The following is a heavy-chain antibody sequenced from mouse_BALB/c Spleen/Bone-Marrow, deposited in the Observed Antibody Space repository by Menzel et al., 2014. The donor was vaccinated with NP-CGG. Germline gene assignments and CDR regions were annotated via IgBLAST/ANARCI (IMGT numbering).Heavy chain of an antibody. D-gene: IGHD1-1*01. CDR2: IDTSDSYT. CDR1: GYTSTDYW. CDR3: ARDYYGRGWYFDV. Sequence: QVQLQQPGAELVMPGASVKMSCKASGYTSTDYWMHWVKQRPGHGLEWIGAIDTSDSYTSYNQKFKGKATLTVDESSSTAYMQLSSLTSEDSAVYYCARDYYGRGWYFDVWGAGTTVTVSS. J-gene: IGHJ1*01. V-gene: IGHV1-69*01.